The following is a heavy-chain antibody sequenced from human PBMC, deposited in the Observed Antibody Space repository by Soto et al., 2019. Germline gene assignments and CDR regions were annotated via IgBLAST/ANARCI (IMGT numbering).Heavy chain of an antibody. D-gene: IGHD3-3*01. CDR3: ARGVTVFGLVSRFWFDP. Sequence: SESLSLTCTVSSGSISSGDYSWSWVRQSPGKGLEWIGHIYNSGITYYNPSLKSRVVISIDTSRNQFSLRLNSLTAADRAVYFCARGVTVFGLVSRFWFDPWGQGTVVTVSS. CDR2: IYNSGIT. V-gene: IGHV4-30-4*01. J-gene: IGHJ5*02. CDR1: SGSISSGDYS.